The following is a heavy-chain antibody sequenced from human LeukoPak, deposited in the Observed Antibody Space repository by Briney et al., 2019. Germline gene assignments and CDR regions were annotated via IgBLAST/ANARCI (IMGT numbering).Heavy chain of an antibody. Sequence: PGGSLRLSCAASGFTFSSYSMNWVRQSPGKGLEWVANIYLDGSRAYYVDSVKGRFTISRDNAKNSLYLQMNSLRAEDTAVYFCAREREQWHAFDIWGQGTMVTVSS. J-gene: IGHJ3*02. D-gene: IGHD6-19*01. CDR2: IYLDGSRA. CDR1: GFTFSSYS. CDR3: AREREQWHAFDI. V-gene: IGHV3-7*01.